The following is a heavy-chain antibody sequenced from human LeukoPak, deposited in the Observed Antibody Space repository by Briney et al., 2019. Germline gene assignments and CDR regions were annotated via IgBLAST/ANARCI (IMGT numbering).Heavy chain of an antibody. D-gene: IGHD2-2*01. CDR3: AREIVVVPAAMSGFDP. J-gene: IGHJ5*02. Sequence: GESLKISCKGSGYSFTSYWIGWVRQMPGKGLEWMGIIYPGDSDTRYSPSFQGQVTISADKSISTAYLQWSSLKASDTAMYYRAREIVVVPAAMSGFDPWGQGTLVTVSS. CDR1: GYSFTSYW. V-gene: IGHV5-51*01. CDR2: IYPGDSDT.